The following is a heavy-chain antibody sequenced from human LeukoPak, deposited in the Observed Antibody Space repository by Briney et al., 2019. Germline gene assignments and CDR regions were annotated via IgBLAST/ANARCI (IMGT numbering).Heavy chain of an antibody. CDR2: IYGDTST. Sequence: PGGSLRLSCAASGLTFSNFPMHWVRQAPGKGLEWVSLIYGDTSTNYADSVKGRFTISRDNSKNTLYLQMNSLRAEDTAVYYCARDGTVDVWGKGTTVTVSS. D-gene: IGHD1-26*01. CDR3: ARDGTVDV. V-gene: IGHV3-53*01. J-gene: IGHJ6*04. CDR1: GLTFSNFP.